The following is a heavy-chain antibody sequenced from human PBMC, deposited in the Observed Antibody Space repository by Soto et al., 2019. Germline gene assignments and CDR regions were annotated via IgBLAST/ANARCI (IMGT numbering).Heavy chain of an antibody. Sequence: QLQLQESGPGLVKPSETLSLTCTVSGGSISSSSYYWGWIRQPPGKGLEWIGSIYYSGSTYYNPSLKSRVTISVDTSKNPFSLKLSSVTAADTAVYYCAIEGAAIRTDAFDIWGQGTMVTVSS. V-gene: IGHV4-39*01. J-gene: IGHJ3*02. CDR2: IYYSGST. D-gene: IGHD5-18*01. CDR3: AIEGAAIRTDAFDI. CDR1: GGSISSSSYY.